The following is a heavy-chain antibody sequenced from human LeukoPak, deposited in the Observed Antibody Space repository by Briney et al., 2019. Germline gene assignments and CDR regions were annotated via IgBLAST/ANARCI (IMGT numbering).Heavy chain of an antibody. J-gene: IGHJ6*04. V-gene: IGHV4-61*01. CDR2: IYHSGST. Sequence: SETLSLTCTVSGYSISSGYYWSWIRQPPGKGLEWIGYIYHSGSTNYNPSLKSRVTISVDTSKNQFSLKLSSVTAADTAVYYCARAGYSGSDFAVWGKGTTVTVSS. CDR3: ARAGYSGSDFAV. D-gene: IGHD5-12*01. CDR1: GYSISSGYY.